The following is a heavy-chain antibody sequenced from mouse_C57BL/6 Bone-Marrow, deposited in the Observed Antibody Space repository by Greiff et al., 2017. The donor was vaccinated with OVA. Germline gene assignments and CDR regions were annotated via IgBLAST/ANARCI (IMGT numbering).Heavy chain of an antibody. CDR2: INPNNGGT. Sequence: EVQLQQSGPELVKPGASVKISCKASGYTFTDYYMNWVKQSHGKSLEWIGDINPNNGGTSYNQKFKGKATLTVDRSSSTAYMALISLTSEDSAVYYCARPRYDYDEAWFAYWGQGTLVTVSA. CDR3: ARPRYDYDEAWFAY. J-gene: IGHJ3*01. V-gene: IGHV1-26*01. D-gene: IGHD2-4*01. CDR1: GYTFTDYY.